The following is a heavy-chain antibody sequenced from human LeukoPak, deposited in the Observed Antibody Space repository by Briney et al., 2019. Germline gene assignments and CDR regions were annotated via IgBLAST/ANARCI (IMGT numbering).Heavy chain of an antibody. J-gene: IGHJ4*02. CDR3: ARVRYSSGTQYYFDY. CDR2: INHSGST. V-gene: IGHV4-34*01. CDR1: GGSFSNYY. Sequence: SETLSLTCGVYGGSFSNYYWSWIRQPPGKGLEWIGEINHSGSTNYNPSLKSRATISVDTSKKQVSLKVNSVTAADTAVYYCARVRYSSGTQYYFDYWGQGTLVTVSS. D-gene: IGHD2-2*01.